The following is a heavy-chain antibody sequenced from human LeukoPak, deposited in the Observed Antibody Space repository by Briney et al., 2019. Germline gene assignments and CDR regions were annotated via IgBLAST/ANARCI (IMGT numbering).Heavy chain of an antibody. CDR3: ARGILTGLDYFDY. CDR1: GGSISSYY. Sequence: SETLSLTCTVPGGSISSYYWSWIRQPAGKGLEWIGCIHYSGSTNYNPSLKSRVSMSLDTSKNQFSLRLSSVTAADTAVYYCARGILTGLDYFDYWGQGTLVTVSS. V-gene: IGHV4-4*07. D-gene: IGHD3-9*01. CDR2: IHYSGST. J-gene: IGHJ4*02.